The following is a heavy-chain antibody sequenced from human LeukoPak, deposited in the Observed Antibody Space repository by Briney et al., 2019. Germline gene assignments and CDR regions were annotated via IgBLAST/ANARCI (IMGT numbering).Heavy chain of an antibody. Sequence: PSETLSLTCTASGGSIINYYWSWIRQPPGKGLEWIGYIYYTGNTNYNPSLKSRVTISVDTSKNQFSLKLSSVTAADTAVYYCAGEDYYGSGSPGYWGQGTLVTVSS. CDR2: IYYTGNT. CDR3: AGEDYYGSGSPGY. J-gene: IGHJ4*02. CDR1: GGSIINYY. V-gene: IGHV4-59*01. D-gene: IGHD3-10*01.